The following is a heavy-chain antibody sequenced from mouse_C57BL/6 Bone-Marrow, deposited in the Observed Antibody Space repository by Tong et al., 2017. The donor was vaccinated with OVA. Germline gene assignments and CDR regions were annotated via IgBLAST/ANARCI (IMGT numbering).Heavy chain of an antibody. CDR3: ARGWGFAY. CDR1: GFTFSSYA. V-gene: IGHV5-4*01. CDR2: ISDGGSYT. J-gene: IGHJ3*01. D-gene: IGHD1-1*02. Sequence: EVQPQESGGGLVKPGGSLKLSCAASGFTFSSYAMSWVRQTPEKRLEWVATISDGGSYTYYPDNVKGRFTISRDNAKNNLYLQMSHLKSEDTAMYYCARGWGFAYWGQGTLVTVSA.